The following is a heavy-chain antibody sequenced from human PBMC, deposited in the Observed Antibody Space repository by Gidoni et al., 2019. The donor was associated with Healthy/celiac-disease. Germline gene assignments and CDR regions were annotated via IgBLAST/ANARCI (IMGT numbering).Heavy chain of an antibody. CDR1: GFTFSSYG. D-gene: IGHD4-17*01. J-gene: IGHJ6*02. Sequence: GGVVQPGRSLRLSCAASGFTFSSYGMHWVRQAPGKGLEWVAVIWYDGSNKYYADSVKGRFTISRDNSKNTLYLQMNSLRAEDTAVYYCARDKFDGDYPHYYGMDVWGQGTTVTVSS. V-gene: IGHV3-33*01. CDR2: IWYDGSNK. CDR3: ARDKFDGDYPHYYGMDV.